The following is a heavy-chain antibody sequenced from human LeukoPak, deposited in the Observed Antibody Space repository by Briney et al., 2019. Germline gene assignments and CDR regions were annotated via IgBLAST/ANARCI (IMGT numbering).Heavy chain of an antibody. CDR3: AREESGSSGWYDY. J-gene: IGHJ4*02. D-gene: IGHD6-19*01. CDR1: RFTFIGYT. Sequence: GGSLRLSCAASRFTFIGYTMNWVRQAPGKGLEWVSSISSRSTDIYYADSVKGRFTISRDNAKNSLYLQMNSLRAEDTAVYYYAREESGSSGWYDYWGQGTLVTVSS. V-gene: IGHV3-21*01. CDR2: ISSRSTDI.